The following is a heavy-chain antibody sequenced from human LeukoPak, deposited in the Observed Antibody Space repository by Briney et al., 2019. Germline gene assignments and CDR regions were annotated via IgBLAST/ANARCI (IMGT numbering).Heavy chain of an antibody. D-gene: IGHD5-18*01. CDR1: GFTFDDYA. V-gene: IGHV3-9*03. J-gene: IGHJ4*02. Sequence: PGGSLRLSCAASGFTFDDYAMHWVRQAPGKGLEWVSGISWNSGSIGYADSVKGRFTISRDNAKNSLYLQMNSLRAEDMALYYCAKDIFYRVDTAMGPYFDYWGQGTLVTVSS. CDR3: AKDIFYRVDTAMGPYFDY. CDR2: ISWNSGSI.